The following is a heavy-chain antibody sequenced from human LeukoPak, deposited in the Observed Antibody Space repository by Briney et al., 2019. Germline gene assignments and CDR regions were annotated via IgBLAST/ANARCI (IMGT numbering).Heavy chain of an antibody. Sequence: GGSLRLSCAASGFTFSSYAMSWVRQAPGKGLEWVSAISGSGGNTYYADSVKGRFTISRDNSKNTLYLQMNSLRAEDTAVYYCAKGQLDYYDSSGYYYESGYWGQGTLVTVSS. V-gene: IGHV3-23*01. J-gene: IGHJ4*02. CDR1: GFTFSSYA. CDR3: AKGQLDYYDSSGYYYESGY. CDR2: ISGSGGNT. D-gene: IGHD3-22*01.